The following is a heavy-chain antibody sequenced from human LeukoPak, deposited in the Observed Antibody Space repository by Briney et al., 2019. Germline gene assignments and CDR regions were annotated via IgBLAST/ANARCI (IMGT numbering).Heavy chain of an antibody. Sequence: GGSLRLSCAASGFAVSGNYMSWVRQAPGKGLEWVSVIYSDGRTYYADSVKGRFTISRDISKNTLFLQMTSLRAEDTAVYYCAKLKGWYGEGYFDYWGQGTLVTVSS. D-gene: IGHD3-10*01. J-gene: IGHJ4*02. CDR1: GFAVSGNY. V-gene: IGHV3-53*01. CDR3: AKLKGWYGEGYFDY. CDR2: IYSDGRT.